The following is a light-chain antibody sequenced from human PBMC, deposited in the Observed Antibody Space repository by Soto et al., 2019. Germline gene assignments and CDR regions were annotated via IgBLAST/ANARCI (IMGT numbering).Light chain of an antibody. CDR3: CSYAGSYRVV. J-gene: IGLJ2*01. V-gene: IGLV2-11*01. CDR1: SSDVGGYNY. Sequence: SALTQPRSVSGSPGQSVTISCTGTSSDVGGYNYVSWYQQHPGKAPKLMIYDVSKRPSGVPDRFSGSKSGNTASLTISGLQAEDEADYYCCSYAGSYRVVFGGGTQLTVL. CDR2: DVS.